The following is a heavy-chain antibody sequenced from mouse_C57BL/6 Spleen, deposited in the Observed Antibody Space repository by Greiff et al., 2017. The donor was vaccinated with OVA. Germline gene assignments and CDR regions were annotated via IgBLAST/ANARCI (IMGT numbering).Heavy chain of an antibody. CDR2: INPSTGGT. Sequence: VQLKQSGPELVKPGASVKISCKASGYSFTGYYMHWVKQSSEKSLEWIGEINPSTGGTSYNQKFKGKATLTVDKSSSTAYMQLKSLTSEDSAVYYCARRIYYYGSSYVWYFDVWGTGTTVTVSS. J-gene: IGHJ1*03. CDR3: ARRIYYYGSSYVWYFDV. V-gene: IGHV1-43*01. D-gene: IGHD1-1*01. CDR1: GYSFTGYY.